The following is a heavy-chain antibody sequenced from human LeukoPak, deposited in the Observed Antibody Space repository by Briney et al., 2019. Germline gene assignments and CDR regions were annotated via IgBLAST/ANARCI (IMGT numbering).Heavy chain of an antibody. D-gene: IGHD6-19*01. CDR1: GYTFTSYY. V-gene: IGHV1-46*01. J-gene: IGHJ6*04. CDR3: ARGGEVGIAVAGVIYYYYYYGMDV. CDR2: INPSGGST. Sequence: ASVKVSCKASGYTFTSYYMHWVRQAPGQGLEWMGIINPSGGSTSYAQKFQGRVTMTRDTSTSTVYMELSSLRSEDTAVYYCARGGEVGIAVAGVIYYYYYYGMDVWSKGTTVTVSS.